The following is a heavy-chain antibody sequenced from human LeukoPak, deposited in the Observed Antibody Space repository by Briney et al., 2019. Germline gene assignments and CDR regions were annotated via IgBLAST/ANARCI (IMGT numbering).Heavy chain of an antibody. J-gene: IGHJ4*02. Sequence: GGSLRLSCAASGFTFSYFTMNWVRQAPGKGLEWVSCISSRSSYIFYADSVRGRFIISRDNAKDSLYLQMNSLRPEDTAKYFCVRKTATEEVYFDNWGQGTPVTVSS. CDR1: GFTFSYFT. CDR2: ISSRSSYI. CDR3: VRKTATEEVYFDN. V-gene: IGHV3-21*01.